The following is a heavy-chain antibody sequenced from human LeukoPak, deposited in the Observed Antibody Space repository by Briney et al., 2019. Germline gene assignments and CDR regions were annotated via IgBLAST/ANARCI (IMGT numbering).Heavy chain of an antibody. V-gene: IGHV1-18*01. Sequence: ASVKASCKASGYTFTSYGISWVRQAPGQGLEWMGWISAYNGNTNYAQKLQGRVTMTTDTSTSTAYMELRSLRSDDTAVYYCAREGSADYGDYSFDYWGQGTLVTVSS. J-gene: IGHJ4*02. CDR3: AREGSADYGDYSFDY. CDR2: ISAYNGNT. D-gene: IGHD4-17*01. CDR1: GYTFTSYG.